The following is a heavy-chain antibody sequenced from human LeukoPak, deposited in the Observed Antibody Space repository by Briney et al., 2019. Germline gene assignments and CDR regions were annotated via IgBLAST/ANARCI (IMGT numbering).Heavy chain of an antibody. CDR1: GFTFSAYW. CDR2: VDTDGSTV. J-gene: IGHJ6*03. D-gene: IGHD5-12*01. V-gene: IGHV3-74*01. CDR3: ARGWLGYYYYMDV. Sequence: GGSLRLSCAASGFTFSAYWMNWVRQGPGKGLVWVARVDTDGSTVNYADSVKGRFTISRDNAKNTLYLQMNSLRAEDTAVYYCARGWLGYYYYMDVWGKGTTATVSS.